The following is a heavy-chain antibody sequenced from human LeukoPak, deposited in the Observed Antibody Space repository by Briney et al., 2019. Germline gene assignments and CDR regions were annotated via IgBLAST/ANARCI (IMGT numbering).Heavy chain of an antibody. J-gene: IGHJ4*02. Sequence: ASVKVSCKASGYTFTGYYMHWVRQAPGRGLEWMGRINPNSGGTNYAQKFQGRVTMTRDTSISTAYMELSRLRSDDTAVYYCARGTMTTVTTGIGYWGQGTLVTVSS. D-gene: IGHD4-17*01. CDR2: INPNSGGT. CDR3: ARGTMTTVTTGIGY. CDR1: GYTFTGYY. V-gene: IGHV1-2*06.